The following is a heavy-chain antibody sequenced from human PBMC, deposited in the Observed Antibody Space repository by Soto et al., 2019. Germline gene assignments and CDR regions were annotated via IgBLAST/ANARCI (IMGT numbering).Heavy chain of an antibody. J-gene: IGHJ4*02. CDR1: GGSISSGGYS. D-gene: IGHD4-17*01. CDR2: IYHSGST. CDR3: AREGYGGNSHFDY. V-gene: IGHV4-30-2*01. Sequence: QLQLQESGSGLVKPSQTLSLTCAVSGGSISSGGYSWSWIRQPPGKSLEWIGYIYHSGSTYYNPSLKSRVTISVDRSKNQFSLKLSSVTAADTAVYYCAREGYGGNSHFDYWGQGTLVTVSS.